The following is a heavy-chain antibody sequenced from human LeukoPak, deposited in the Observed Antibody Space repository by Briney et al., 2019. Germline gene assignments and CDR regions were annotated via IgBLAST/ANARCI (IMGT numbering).Heavy chain of an antibody. J-gene: IGHJ4*02. D-gene: IGHD3-10*01. Sequence: SETLSLTCAVYGGSFSGYYWSWIRQPPGKGLEWIGEINHSGNTDYNPSLKSRVTISVDTSKNQFSLKLSSVTAADTAVYYCATGGVERNYWGQGTLVTVSS. V-gene: IGHV4-34*01. CDR2: INHSGNT. CDR3: ATGGVERNY. CDR1: GGSFSGYY.